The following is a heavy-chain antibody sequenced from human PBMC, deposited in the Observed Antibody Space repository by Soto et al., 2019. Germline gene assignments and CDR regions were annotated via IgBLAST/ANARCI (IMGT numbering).Heavy chain of an antibody. CDR1: GYTFTSYG. CDR2: ISAYNGNT. D-gene: IGHD3-3*01. CDR3: ARVGGAPLTIFGVVISHYYGMDV. V-gene: IGHV1-18*04. J-gene: IGHJ6*02. Sequence: ASVKVSCKASGYTFTSYGISWVRQAPGQGLEWMGWISAYNGNTNCAQKLQGRVTMTTDTSTSTAYMELRSLRSDDTAVYYCARVGGAPLTIFGVVISHYYGMDVWGQGTTVTVSS.